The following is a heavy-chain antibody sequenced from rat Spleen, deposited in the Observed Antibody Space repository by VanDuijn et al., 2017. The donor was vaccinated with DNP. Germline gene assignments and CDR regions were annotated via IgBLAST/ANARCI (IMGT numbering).Heavy chain of an antibody. D-gene: IGHD5-1*01. Sequence: EVQLVESGGGLVQPGKSLKLSCVASGITFNNYWMTWIRQAPGKGLEWVASITHIGGITYYPDSVRGRFTISRDNAKSPLYLQMNSLRSEDTATYYCARLGGDWGQGVMVTVSS. CDR2: ITHIGGIT. CDR3: ARLGGD. J-gene: IGHJ2*01. V-gene: IGHV5-31*01. CDR1: GITFNNYW.